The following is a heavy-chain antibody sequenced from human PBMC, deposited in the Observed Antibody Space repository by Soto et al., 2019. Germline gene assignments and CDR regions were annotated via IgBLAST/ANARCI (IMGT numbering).Heavy chain of an antibody. J-gene: IGHJ4*02. CDR3: AKDYCSGGSCYYFDY. CDR2: ISWNSGSI. D-gene: IGHD2-15*01. Sequence: EVQLVETGGGLVQPGRSLRLSCAASGFTFDDYAMHWVRQAPGKGLEWVSGISWNSGSIGYADSVKGRFTISRDNAKNSLYLQMNSLRAEDTALYYCAKDYCSGGSCYYFDYWGQVTLVTVSS. CDR1: GFTFDDYA. V-gene: IGHV3-9*01.